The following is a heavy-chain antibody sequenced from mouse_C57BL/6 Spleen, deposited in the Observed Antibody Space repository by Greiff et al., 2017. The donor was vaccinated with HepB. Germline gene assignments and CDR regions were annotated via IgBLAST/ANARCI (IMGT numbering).Heavy chain of an antibody. D-gene: IGHD2-1*01. J-gene: IGHJ1*03. CDR1: GYSITSGYY. Sequence: EVQLQQSGPGLVKPSQSLSLTCSVTGYSITSGYYWNWIRQFPGNKLEWMGYISYDGINNYNPSLKNRISITRDTSKNQFFLKLNSVTTEDTATYYCARDVYYGNYWYFDVWGTGTTVTVSS. CDR3: ARDVYYGNYWYFDV. V-gene: IGHV3-6*01. CDR2: ISYDGIN.